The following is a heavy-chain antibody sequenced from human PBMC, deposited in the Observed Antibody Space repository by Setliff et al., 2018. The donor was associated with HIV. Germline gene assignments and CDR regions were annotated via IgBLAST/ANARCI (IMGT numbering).Heavy chain of an antibody. V-gene: IGHV3-30*18. J-gene: IGHJ4*02. CDR1: GFTFSRHW. CDR3: AKGRLYNSALDY. CDR2: VSYDGATK. Sequence: GGSLRLSCAASGFTFSRHWMSWIRQAPGKGLEWVAVVSYDGATKHYGDSVKGRFTLSRDTSKNTLSLQMNTLRPEDTAVYFCAKGRLYNSALDYWGQGTLVTVSS. D-gene: IGHD3-22*01.